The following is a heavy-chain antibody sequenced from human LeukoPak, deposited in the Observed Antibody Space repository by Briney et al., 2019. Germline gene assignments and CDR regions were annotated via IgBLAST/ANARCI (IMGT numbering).Heavy chain of an antibody. D-gene: IGHD1-26*01. Sequence: PGGSLRLSCAASGFTFSSYAMSWVRRTPGKGLEWVSGISGSGDNTLYADSVKGRFTISRDNSKNTLYLEMNSLRAEDTAIYYCAKMKGHPLPKYYMDVWGQGITVTVSS. V-gene: IGHV3-23*01. CDR1: GFTFSSYA. CDR2: ISGSGDNT. CDR3: AKMKGHPLPKYYMDV. J-gene: IGHJ6*01.